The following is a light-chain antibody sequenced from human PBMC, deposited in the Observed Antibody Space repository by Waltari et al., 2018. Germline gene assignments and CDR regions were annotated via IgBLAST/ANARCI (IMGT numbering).Light chain of an antibody. CDR2: DDT. CDR3: QVWDSSSDDGV. J-gene: IGLJ7*01. Sequence: SYVLTQPPSVSVAPGQTARIPCGGNNIGSRSVHWYQQKPGQAPVFVVYDDTDRPSGIPERFSGSNSGNSATLTISRVEAGDEADYYCQVWDSSSDDGVFGGGTQLTVL. V-gene: IGLV3-21*02. CDR1: NIGSRS.